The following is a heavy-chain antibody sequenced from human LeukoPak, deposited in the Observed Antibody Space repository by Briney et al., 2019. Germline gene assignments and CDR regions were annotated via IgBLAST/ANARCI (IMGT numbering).Heavy chain of an antibody. D-gene: IGHD2-15*01. J-gene: IGHJ3*02. Sequence: GEPLKISCKGSGYSFTSYWIGWVRQMPGKGLEWMGIIYPGDSDTRYSPSFEGQVTISADNSISTAYLQWSSLKASDTAMYYCARRAVVAATVAFDIWGQGTMVTVSS. CDR2: IYPGDSDT. CDR1: GYSFTSYW. V-gene: IGHV5-51*01. CDR3: ARRAVVAATVAFDI.